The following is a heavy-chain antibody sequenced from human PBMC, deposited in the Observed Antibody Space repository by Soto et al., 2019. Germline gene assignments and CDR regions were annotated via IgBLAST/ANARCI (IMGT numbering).Heavy chain of an antibody. CDR3: AREFHYGSGTLDY. CDR2: IYYSGST. V-gene: IGHV4-31*03. Sequence: PSETLCLTYTVSGGSISGGGYYWSWIRQHPGKGLEWIGYIYYSGSTYYNPSLKSRVTISVDTSKNQFSLKLSSVTAADTAVYYCAREFHYGSGTLDYWGQGTLVTVSS. D-gene: IGHD3-10*01. CDR1: GGSISGGGYY. J-gene: IGHJ4*02.